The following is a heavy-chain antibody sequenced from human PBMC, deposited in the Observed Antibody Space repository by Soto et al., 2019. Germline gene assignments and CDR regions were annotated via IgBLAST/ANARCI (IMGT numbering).Heavy chain of an antibody. CDR3: ARYWGVIVTDHYNWFDP. Sequence: TLLPTSTVSGGSTRRQTYHLSWIRLHPGKGLEWIGYIYYSGSTYYNPSLKIRVTISVDTSKNLFSLNLSSVTAADTAVYYCARYWGVIVTDHYNWFDPWGQGTLGTVS. CDR2: IYYSGST. V-gene: IGHV4-31*03. D-gene: IGHD3-16*02. CDR1: GGSTRRQTYH. J-gene: IGHJ5*02.